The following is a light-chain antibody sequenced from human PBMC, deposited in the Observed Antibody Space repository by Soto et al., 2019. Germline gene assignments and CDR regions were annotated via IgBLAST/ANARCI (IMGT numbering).Light chain of an antibody. CDR1: QSVSSN. CDR3: QQYNNWPPWT. Sequence: RGMTQSPATLSLSPGERSTLSCRASQSVSSNLAWYQQKPGQAPRLLIYGASTRATGIPARFSGSGSGTEFTLTISSLQSEDFAVYYCQQYNNWPPWTFGQGTKVDIK. V-gene: IGKV3D-15*01. J-gene: IGKJ1*01. CDR2: GAS.